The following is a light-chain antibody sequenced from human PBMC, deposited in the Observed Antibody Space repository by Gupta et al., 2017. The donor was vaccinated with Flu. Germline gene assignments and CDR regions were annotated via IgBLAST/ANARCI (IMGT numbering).Light chain of an antibody. V-gene: IGKV3-15*01. CDR3: QQSNNWPRT. CDR1: QSVNTR. CDR2: SAS. J-gene: IGKJ1*01. Sequence: PGTLSVSPGERATLSCRASQSVNTRVAWYQQRPGQPPRLLIYSASARVIGVPARFSASGSGTEFTLTISSLQSEDFAVYYCQQSNNWPRTFGQGTRVEL.